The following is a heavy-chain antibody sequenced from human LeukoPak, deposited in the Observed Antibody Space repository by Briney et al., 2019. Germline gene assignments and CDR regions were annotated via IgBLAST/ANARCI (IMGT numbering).Heavy chain of an antibody. D-gene: IGHD2-15*01. V-gene: IGHV4-34*01. Sequence: SGTLSLTCAVYGGSFSGYYWSWIRQPPGKGLEWIGEINHSGSTNYNPSLKSRVTISVDTSKNQFSLKLSSVTAADTAVYYCARVSPYCSGGSCYYYYYMDVWGKGTTVTVSS. CDR3: ARVSPYCSGGSCYYYYYMDV. CDR1: GGSFSGYY. J-gene: IGHJ6*03. CDR2: INHSGST.